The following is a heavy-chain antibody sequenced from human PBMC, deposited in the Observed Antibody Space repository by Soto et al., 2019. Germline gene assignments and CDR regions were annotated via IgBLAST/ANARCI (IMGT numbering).Heavy chain of an antibody. CDR2: INTSGGIS. CDR3: DKEGAIPGEVDA. Sequence: HLAQSGPEVKRPGASVKISCKASGFIFTDWVMHWVRQAPGQGPAWMGIINTSGGISIYSQKFQDRVTRTRDTSTSTLYLELTSLTSADTAVYYCDKEGAIPGEVDAWGQGTLVTVSS. CDR1: GFIFTDWV. V-gene: IGHV1-46*01. J-gene: IGHJ1*01. D-gene: IGHD2-21*01.